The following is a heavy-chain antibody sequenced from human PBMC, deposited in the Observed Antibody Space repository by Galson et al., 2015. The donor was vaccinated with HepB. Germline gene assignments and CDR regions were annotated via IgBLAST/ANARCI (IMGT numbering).Heavy chain of an antibody. Sequence: SLRLSCAASGFTSSDYYMSWIRQAPGKGLEWVSYISSSGPYSNYADSVKGRFTISRDNAKNSLFLQMNSLRGDDAAVYFCARHSRSHAYDYWGQGTLVTVSS. V-gene: IGHV3-11*06. CDR2: ISSSGPYS. J-gene: IGHJ4*02. D-gene: IGHD6-6*01. CDR1: GFTSSDYY. CDR3: ARHSRSHAYDY.